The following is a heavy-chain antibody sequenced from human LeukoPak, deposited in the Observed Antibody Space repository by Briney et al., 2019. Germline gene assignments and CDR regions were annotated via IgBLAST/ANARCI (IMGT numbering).Heavy chain of an antibody. CDR2: INPNSGGT. V-gene: IGHV1-2*04. D-gene: IGHD6-13*01. CDR1: GYTFTGYY. Sequence: ASVKVSCKASGYTFTGYYMHWVRQAPGQGLEWMGWINPNSGGTNYAQKFQGWVTMTRDTSISTAYMELSRLRSDDTAVYYCARARYSSSWSWYNWFDPWGQGTLVTVSS. CDR3: ARARYSSSWSWYNWFDP. J-gene: IGHJ5*02.